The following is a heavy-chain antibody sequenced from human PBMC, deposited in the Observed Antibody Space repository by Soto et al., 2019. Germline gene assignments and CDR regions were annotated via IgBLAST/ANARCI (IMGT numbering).Heavy chain of an antibody. V-gene: IGHV5-51*01. CDR1: GYDFSNFW. D-gene: IGHD3-10*01. CDR3: VRRHYSGSGPNDS. CDR2: IHPSDSDV. J-gene: IGHJ4*02. Sequence: GESLKISCKDYGYDFSNFWIGWVRQVSGKGLEWMGIIHPSDSDVQDSPSFQGQVTISVDKSVTTAYLQWSNLQASDSAMYYCVRRHYSGSGPNDSWGQGTLVTVSS.